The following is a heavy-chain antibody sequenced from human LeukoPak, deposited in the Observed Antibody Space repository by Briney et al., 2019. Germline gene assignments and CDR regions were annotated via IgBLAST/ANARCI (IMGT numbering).Heavy chain of an antibody. CDR3: ARAGAGTRRDGYNYLRY. CDR2: ISGDGSST. J-gene: IGHJ6*01. V-gene: IGHV3-74*01. CDR1: GFTFSSYW. D-gene: IGHD5-24*01. Sequence: GGSLRLSCAASGFTFSSYWMHWVRQAPGKGLVWVSRISGDGSSTTYADSVKGRFTISRDNAKNTLHLQMNSLRAEDTAVYYRARAGAGTRRDGYNYLRYWGQGTPVTLS.